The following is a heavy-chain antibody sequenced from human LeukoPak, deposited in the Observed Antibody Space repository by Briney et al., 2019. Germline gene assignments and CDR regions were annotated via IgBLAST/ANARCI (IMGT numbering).Heavy chain of an antibody. CDR3: ARVRYSDVLTGYYGDGYFDY. CDR2: IYTNAGT. J-gene: IGHJ4*02. D-gene: IGHD3-9*01. V-gene: IGHV4-4*07. Sequence: SETLSLTCTVSGDSTGSYYWNWIRQPAGKGLQWIGRIYTNAGTTYNPSLKSRVTISVDTSKNQFSLKLSSVTAADTAVYYCARVRYSDVLTGYYGDGYFDYWGQGTLVTVSS. CDR1: GDSTGSYY.